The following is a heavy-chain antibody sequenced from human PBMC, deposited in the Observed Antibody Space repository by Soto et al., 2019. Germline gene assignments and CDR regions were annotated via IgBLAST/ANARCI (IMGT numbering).Heavy chain of an antibody. D-gene: IGHD2-2*01. V-gene: IGHV6-1*01. J-gene: IGHJ6*01. Sequence: PAQTLSLTCAISGDSVSSNSAAWNWIRQSPSRGLEWLGRTYYRSKWYNDYAVSVKSRITINPDTSKNQFSLQLNSVTPEDTAVYYCASGVVLPAAQQYYYYGMDVWGQGSTVSVGS. CDR2: TYYRSKWYN. CDR1: GDSVSSNSAA. CDR3: ASGVVLPAAQQYYYYGMDV.